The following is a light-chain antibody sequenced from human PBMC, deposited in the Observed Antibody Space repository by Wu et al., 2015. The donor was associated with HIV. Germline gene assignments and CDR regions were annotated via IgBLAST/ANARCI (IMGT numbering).Light chain of an antibody. J-gene: IGKJ2*03. CDR3: QQYNNWPPYS. CDR1: QSISRY. Sequence: DIQVTQSPSSLSASVGDRVTISCRASQSISRYLNWYQQKPGKAPRLLIYGASTLQSGVPSRFSGSGSGTDFTLTITNLQPEDFATYYCQQYNNWPPYSFGQGTKVEIK. CDR2: GAS. V-gene: IGKV1-39*01.